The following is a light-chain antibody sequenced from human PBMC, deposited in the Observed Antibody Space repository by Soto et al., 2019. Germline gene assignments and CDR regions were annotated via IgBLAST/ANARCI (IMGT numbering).Light chain of an antibody. CDR1: QSVLYTSNNKNY. CDR2: SAS. V-gene: IGKV4-1*01. J-gene: IGKJ2*01. CDR3: QPYRSPPYT. Sequence: DIVMTQSPDSLAVSLGERATINCKSSQSVLYTSNNKNYLAWYQQKPGQPPKVLIYSASTRKFGVPDRFSGRASGTDCTLPISSLQAEDVAVYFCQPYRSPPYTFGRGTKLEIK.